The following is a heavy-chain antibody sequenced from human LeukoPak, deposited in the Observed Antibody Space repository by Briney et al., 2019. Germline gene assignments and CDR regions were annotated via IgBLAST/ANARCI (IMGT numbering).Heavy chain of an antibody. D-gene: IGHD6-13*01. J-gene: IGHJ4*02. CDR1: GFTFSDYY. CDR3: ARGHSSSWMSEIDY. CDR2: ISSSGSTI. Sequence: AGGSLRLSCAASGFTFSDYYMSWIRQAPGKGLEWVSYISSSGSTIYYADSVKGRFTISRDNAKNSLYLQMNSLRAEDTAVYYCARGHSSSWMSEIDYWGQGTLVTVSS. V-gene: IGHV3-11*04.